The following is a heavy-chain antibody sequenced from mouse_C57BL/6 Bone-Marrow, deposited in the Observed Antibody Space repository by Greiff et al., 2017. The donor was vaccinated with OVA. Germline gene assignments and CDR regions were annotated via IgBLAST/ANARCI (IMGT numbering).Heavy chain of an antibody. V-gene: IGHV1-69*01. CDR2: IDPSDSYT. Sequence: VQLQQPGAELVMPGASVKLSCKASGYTFTRYWMHWVKQRPGQGLEWIGEIDPSDSYTNYNQKFKGKSTLTVDKSSSTAYMQRSSLTSEDSAVYYCARCDGDYWGQGTSVTVSS. CDR3: ARCDGDY. D-gene: IGHD2-3*01. J-gene: IGHJ4*01. CDR1: GYTFTRYW.